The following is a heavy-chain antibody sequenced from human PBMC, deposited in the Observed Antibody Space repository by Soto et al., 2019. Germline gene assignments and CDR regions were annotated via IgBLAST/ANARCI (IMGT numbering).Heavy chain of an antibody. Sequence: SVKVSCKASGGTFSRHIISWVRQAPGQGLEWMGRFIPIYGTANYAQKFQGRVTITADKSTTTAYMELSSLRSEDTAVYYCARDLDCISSSCQSDSWGHGTLVTAPQ. V-gene: IGHV1-69*08. CDR3: ARDLDCISSSCQSDS. D-gene: IGHD2-2*01. CDR1: GGTFSRHI. CDR2: FIPIYGTA. J-gene: IGHJ5*01.